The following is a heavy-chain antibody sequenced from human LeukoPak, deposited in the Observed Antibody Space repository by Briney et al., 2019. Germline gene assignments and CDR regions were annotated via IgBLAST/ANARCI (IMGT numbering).Heavy chain of an antibody. J-gene: IGHJ4*02. CDR2: IYYSGST. Sequence: SETLSLTCTVSGGSISSSSYYWGWIRQPPGKGLEWIGSIYYSGSTYYNPSLKSRVTISVDTSKNQFSLKLSSVTAADTAVYCCAQNIVVVPAAIGYFDYWGQGTLVTVSS. CDR1: GGSISSSSYY. D-gene: IGHD2-2*02. V-gene: IGHV4-39*01. CDR3: AQNIVVVPAAIGYFDY.